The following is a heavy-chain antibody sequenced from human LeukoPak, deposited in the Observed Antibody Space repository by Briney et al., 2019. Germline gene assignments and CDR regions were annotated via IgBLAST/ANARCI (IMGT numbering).Heavy chain of an antibody. D-gene: IGHD2/OR15-2a*01. CDR2: INRDGSIT. J-gene: IGHJ4*02. V-gene: IGHV3-74*01. Sequence: GGSLRLSCAASGFTFSNYYMHWVRQAPGKGLVWVSRINRDGSITDYADSVKGRFSISRDNAKNTLYLQMSSLRADDTAVYYCARGGTTFDYWGQGTLVTVSS. CDR3: ARGGTTFDY. CDR1: GFTFSNYY.